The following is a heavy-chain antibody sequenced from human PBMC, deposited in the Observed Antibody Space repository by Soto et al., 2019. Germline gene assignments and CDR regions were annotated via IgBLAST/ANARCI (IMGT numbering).Heavy chain of an antibody. D-gene: IGHD4-17*01. CDR3: AKVWGLETTVTPYYYYGMDV. Sequence: GGSVRLSCAASGFTCSSYAMSWVRQAPGKGREGVSAISGSGGSTYYADSVKGRFTIARDNSKNTLYLQMNSLRAEDTAVYYCAKVWGLETTVTPYYYYGMDVCGQGTTVTVSS. V-gene: IGHV3-23*01. CDR2: ISGSGGST. J-gene: IGHJ6*02. CDR1: GFTCSSYA.